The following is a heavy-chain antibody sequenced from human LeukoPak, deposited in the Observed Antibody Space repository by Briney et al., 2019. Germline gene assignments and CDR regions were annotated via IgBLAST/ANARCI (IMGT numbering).Heavy chain of an antibody. CDR2: IHPRSGDT. CDR1: GYSFTAFY. V-gene: IGHV1-2*02. D-gene: IGHD3-10*01. J-gene: IGHJ4*02. Sequence: ASVKVSCKASGYSFTAFYIHWVRQAPGQGLEWMGWIHPRSGDTRYAQKFQGRVTMARDTSISTVYMDLSSLGSDDTSVYYCARDGEYGTGSYYRGSFDYWGQGILVTVSS. CDR3: ARDGEYGTGSYYRGSFDY.